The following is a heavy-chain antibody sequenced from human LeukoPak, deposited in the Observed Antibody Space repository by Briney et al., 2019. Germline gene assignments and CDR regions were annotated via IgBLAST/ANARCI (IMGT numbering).Heavy chain of an antibody. CDR1: GGSISSSSYY. J-gene: IGHJ5*02. CDR2: IYYSGST. Sequence: SETLSLTCTVSGGSISSSSYYWSWIRQPPGKGLEWIGYIYYSGSTNYNPSLKSRVTISVDTSKNQFSLKLSSVTAADTAVYYCAREPLGYCTNGVCSKGFDPWGQGTLVTVSS. V-gene: IGHV4-61*01. D-gene: IGHD2-8*01. CDR3: AREPLGYCTNGVCSKGFDP.